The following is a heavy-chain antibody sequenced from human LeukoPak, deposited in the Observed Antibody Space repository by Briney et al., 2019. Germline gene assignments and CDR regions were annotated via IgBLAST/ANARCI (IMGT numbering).Heavy chain of an antibody. CDR1: GYTFTGYY. J-gene: IGHJ4*02. V-gene: IGHV1-2*02. Sequence: ASVKVSCKASGYTFTGYYMHWVRQAPGQGIEWMGWINPNSGGTNYAQKFQGRVTMTKDTSISTAYMELSRLRSDDTAVYYCARGKYDFWSADNPPFGYWGQGTLVTVSS. CDR3: ARGKYDFWSADNPPFGY. D-gene: IGHD3-3*01. CDR2: INPNSGGT.